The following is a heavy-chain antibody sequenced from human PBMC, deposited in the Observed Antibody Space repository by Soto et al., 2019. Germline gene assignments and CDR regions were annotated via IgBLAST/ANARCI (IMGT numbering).Heavy chain of an antibody. J-gene: IGHJ4*02. V-gene: IGHV5-51*01. CDR3: ARTPNIPLASTVNFDY. D-gene: IGHD6-19*01. CDR1: GYRFTNYW. Sequence: PGESLKISCKGSGYRFTNYWIGWVRQMPGRGLEWMGIIYPGDSDTRYSPSFQGQVTISDDTSISTAYLQWSSLKASDTAMYYCARTPNIPLASTVNFDYWGQGTLVTVSS. CDR2: IYPGDSDT.